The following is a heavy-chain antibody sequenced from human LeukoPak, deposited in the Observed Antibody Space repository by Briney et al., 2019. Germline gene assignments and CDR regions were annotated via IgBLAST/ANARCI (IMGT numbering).Heavy chain of an antibody. Sequence: GGSLRLSCAASGFTFSTYAMHWVRQAPGKGLEWVAVIFYDGSTAYYADSVKGRFTISRDNSKNTLYLQMNSLRAEDTAVYYCARVQREYYYDSSGIMGNWGQGTLVTVSS. CDR1: GFTFSTYA. CDR2: IFYDGSTA. J-gene: IGHJ4*02. D-gene: IGHD3-22*01. CDR3: ARVQREYYYDSSGIMGN. V-gene: IGHV3-30*04.